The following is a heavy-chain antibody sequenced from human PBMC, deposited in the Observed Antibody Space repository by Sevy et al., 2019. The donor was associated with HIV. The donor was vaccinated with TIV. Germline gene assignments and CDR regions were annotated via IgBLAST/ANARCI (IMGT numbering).Heavy chain of an antibody. Sequence: GGSLRLSCAASGFTFSSYWMSWVRQAPGKGLEWVAKIKEDGSEKQCVDSVKGRFTISRDNAKNSLYLQMNSLRAEDTAVYYSARESRLTDVWGKGTTVTVSS. CDR2: IKEDGSEK. D-gene: IGHD3-16*01. V-gene: IGHV3-7*01. CDR3: ARESRLTDV. CDR1: GFTFSSYW. J-gene: IGHJ6*04.